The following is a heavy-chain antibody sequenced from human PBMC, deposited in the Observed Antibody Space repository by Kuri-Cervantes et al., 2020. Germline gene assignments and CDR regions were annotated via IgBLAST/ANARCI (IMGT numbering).Heavy chain of an antibody. V-gene: IGHV1-58*01. Sequence: SVKVSCKASGFTFTSSAVQWVRQARGQRLEWIGWIVVGSGNTNYAQKFQERVTITRDMSTSTAYMELSSLRSEDTAVYYCAAGPPTRVGATPHDAFDIWGQGTMVTVSS. CDR2: IVVGSGNT. D-gene: IGHD1-26*01. CDR1: GFTFTSSA. CDR3: AAGPPTRVGATPHDAFDI. J-gene: IGHJ3*02.